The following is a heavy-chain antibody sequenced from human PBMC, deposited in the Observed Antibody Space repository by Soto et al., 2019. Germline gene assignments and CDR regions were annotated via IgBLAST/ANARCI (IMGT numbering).Heavy chain of an antibody. CDR2: IYYSGCT. J-gene: IGHJ4*02. CDR1: GGSISSGGYY. Sequence: SETLSLTCTVXGGSISSGGYYWSWIRQHPGKGLEWIGYIYYSGCTYYNPSLKSRVTISVDTSKNQFSLKLSSVTAADTAVYYCARTLFPVAGENYFDYWGQGTLVTVSS. V-gene: IGHV4-31*03. CDR3: ARTLFPVAGENYFDY. D-gene: IGHD6-19*01.